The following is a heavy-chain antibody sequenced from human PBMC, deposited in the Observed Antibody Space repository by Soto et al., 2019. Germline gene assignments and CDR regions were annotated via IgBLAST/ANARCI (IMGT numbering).Heavy chain of an antibody. D-gene: IGHD3-10*01. CDR2: IYHSGST. J-gene: IGHJ5*02. Sequence: QVQLQESGPGLVKPSGTLSLTCAVSGGSISSSNWWSWVRQPPGKGLEWIGEIYHSGSTNYNPSLNSRVTISVDKSKNQFSLKLSSVTAADTAVYYCARGGWFTMVRGVINWFDPWGQGTLVTVSS. CDR3: ARGGWFTMVRGVINWFDP. V-gene: IGHV4-4*02. CDR1: GGSISSSNW.